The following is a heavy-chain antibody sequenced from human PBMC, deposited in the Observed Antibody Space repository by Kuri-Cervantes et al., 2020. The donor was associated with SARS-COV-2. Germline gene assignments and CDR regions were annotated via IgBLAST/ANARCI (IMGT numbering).Heavy chain of an antibody. CDR3: VKDYYGSGINWIFDS. D-gene: IGHD3-10*01. CDR1: GFTFSIYD. Sequence: GGSLRLSCAPSGFTFSIYDMNWVRQGPRKGLEWVSGISGSGATTYYADSVKGRFTISRDNSKNTLYLQMDSLRADDTAVYYCVKDYYGSGINWIFDSWGQGALVTVSS. V-gene: IGHV3-23*01. CDR2: ISGSGATT. J-gene: IGHJ4*02.